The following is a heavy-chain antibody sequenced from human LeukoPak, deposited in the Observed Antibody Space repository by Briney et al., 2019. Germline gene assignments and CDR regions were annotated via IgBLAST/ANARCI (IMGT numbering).Heavy chain of an antibody. Sequence: SETLSLTCTVSGASISSHYWSWIRQPAGKALEWIGRIYVSGSTTYNPSLKSRVTISVDTSKNQFSLKLSSVTAADTAVYYCARDAWAWLYWGQGTLVTVSS. CDR3: ARDAWAWLY. V-gene: IGHV4-4*07. CDR1: GASISSHY. CDR2: IYVSGST. D-gene: IGHD5-12*01. J-gene: IGHJ4*02.